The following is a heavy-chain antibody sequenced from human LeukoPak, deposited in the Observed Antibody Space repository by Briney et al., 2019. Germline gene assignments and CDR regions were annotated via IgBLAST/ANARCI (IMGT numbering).Heavy chain of an antibody. CDR3: ARGPDYTSGSPYLDY. Sequence: SVKVSCKASGGTFSTYTISWVRQAPGQGLEWMGRITPILGIANYAQKFQGRVTITADKSTSTAYMELSSLRSEDTAVYYCARGPDYTSGSPYLDYWGQGTLVTVSS. CDR1: GGTFSTYT. V-gene: IGHV1-69*02. CDR2: ITPILGIA. J-gene: IGHJ4*02. D-gene: IGHD3-10*01.